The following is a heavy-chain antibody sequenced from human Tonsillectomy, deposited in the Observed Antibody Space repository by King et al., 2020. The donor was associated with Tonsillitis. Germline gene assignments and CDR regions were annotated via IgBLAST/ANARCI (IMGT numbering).Heavy chain of an antibody. Sequence: VQLVESGGGLVKPGGSLRLSCAASGFTFSRYTMNWVRQAPGKGLEWVSSISRSSSYIYYGDSVKGRFTISRDNSKNSLYLQMNSLRAEDTALYYCASSGYYSNWFDPWGQGTLVTVSS. J-gene: IGHJ5*02. CDR1: GFTFSRYT. D-gene: IGHD3-22*01. V-gene: IGHV3-21*01. CDR3: ASSGYYSNWFDP. CDR2: ISRSSSYI.